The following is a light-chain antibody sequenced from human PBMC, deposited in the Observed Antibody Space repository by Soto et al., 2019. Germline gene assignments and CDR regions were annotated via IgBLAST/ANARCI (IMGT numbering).Light chain of an antibody. CDR1: SSNIGAFYD. CDR2: SNN. CDR3: QSYDSSLSGWV. V-gene: IGLV1-40*01. Sequence: QSVLTQPPSVSGAPGQRVTISCTGSSSNIGAFYDVHWYQQLPGTAPKLLIYSNNNRPSGVPDRFSGSKSGTSASLAITGLQAEDEADYYCQSYDSSLSGWVFGGGTQLTVL. J-gene: IGLJ3*02.